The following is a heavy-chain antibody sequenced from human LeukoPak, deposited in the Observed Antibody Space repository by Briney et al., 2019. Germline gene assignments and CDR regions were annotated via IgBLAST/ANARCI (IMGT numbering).Heavy chain of an antibody. CDR3: ARCGYSGYRRRAYFDY. J-gene: IGHJ4*02. CDR2: INHSGST. D-gene: IGHD5-12*01. CDR1: GGSFSGYY. Sequence: SETLSLTCAVYGGSFSGYYWSWIRQPPGKGLEWIGEINHSGSTNYNPSLKSRVTISVDTSKNQFSLKLSSVTAADTAVYYCARCGYSGYRRRAYFDYWGQGTLVTVSS. V-gene: IGHV4-34*01.